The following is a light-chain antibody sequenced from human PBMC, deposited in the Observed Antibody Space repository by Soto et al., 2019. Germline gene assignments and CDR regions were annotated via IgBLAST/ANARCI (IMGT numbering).Light chain of an antibody. CDR3: SSYTSSRTYV. Sequence: QSALTQRASVSGSPGQSITISCTGTSGDVGGYNYVSWYQQHPGQAPKLMVFDVSNRPSGVSNRFSGSKSGNTASLTISGLQAEDEADYYCSSYTSSRTYVFGNGTKLTVL. CDR2: DVS. J-gene: IGLJ1*01. CDR1: SGDVGGYNY. V-gene: IGLV2-14*03.